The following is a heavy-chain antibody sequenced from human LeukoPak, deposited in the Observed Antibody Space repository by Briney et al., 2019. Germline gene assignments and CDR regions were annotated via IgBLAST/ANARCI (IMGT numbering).Heavy chain of an antibody. D-gene: IGHD3-16*01. J-gene: IGHJ6*03. V-gene: IGHV3-43D*03. CDR3: AKEGGQRYYYYYMDV. Sequence: GGSLRLSCAASGFTFDDYAMHWVRQAPGKGLEWVSLISWDGGSTYYADSVKGRFTISRDNSKNSLYLQMNSLRAEDTALYYCAKEGGQRYYYYYMDVWGKGTTVTVSS. CDR1: GFTFDDYA. CDR2: ISWDGGST.